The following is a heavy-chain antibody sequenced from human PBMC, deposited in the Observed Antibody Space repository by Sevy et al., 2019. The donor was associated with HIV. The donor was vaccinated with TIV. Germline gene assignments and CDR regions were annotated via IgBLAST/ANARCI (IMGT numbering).Heavy chain of an antibody. CDR2: ISCSSSYI. D-gene: IGHD5-18*01. CDR3: ARALGTAIVTGY. CDR1: GFTFSSYT. J-gene: IGHJ4*02. V-gene: IGHV3-21*06. Sequence: GGSLRLSCAASGFTFSSYTMNWVRQAPGKGLEWVSSISCSSSYISYADSVKGRFTISRDNAKNSLYLQMNSLRVEDTALYYCARALGTAIVTGYWGQGTLVTVSS.